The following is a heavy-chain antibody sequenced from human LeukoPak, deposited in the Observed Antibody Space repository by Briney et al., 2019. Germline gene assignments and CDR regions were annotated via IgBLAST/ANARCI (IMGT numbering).Heavy chain of an antibody. D-gene: IGHD6-13*01. CDR2: ISSSGSTI. J-gene: IGHJ4*02. CDR1: GFTFNTYE. V-gene: IGHV3-48*03. CDR3: ARAGPDSSSWYLGYFDY. Sequence: GGSLRLSCAAPGFTFNTYEMNWVRQAPGKGLEWVSFISSSGSTIYYADSVKGRFTISRDNSKNTLYLQMNSLRAEDTAVYYCARAGPDSSSWYLGYFDYWGQGTLVTVSS.